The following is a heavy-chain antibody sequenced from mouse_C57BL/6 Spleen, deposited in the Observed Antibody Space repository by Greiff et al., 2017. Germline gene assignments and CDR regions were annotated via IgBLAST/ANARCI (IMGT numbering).Heavy chain of an antibody. CDR3: ARGGTTRYDGFAY. D-gene: IGHD1-1*01. CDR1: GYTFPDYY. CDR2: SYPGSGNT. J-gene: IGHJ3*01. V-gene: IGHV1-76*01. Sequence: VKLMESGAELVRPGASVKLSCKASGYTFPDYYINWVKQRPGQGLEWIARSYPGSGNTYYNEKFKGKATLTAEKSSSTAYMQLSSLTSEDSAVYFYARGGTTRYDGFAYWGQGTLVTVSA.